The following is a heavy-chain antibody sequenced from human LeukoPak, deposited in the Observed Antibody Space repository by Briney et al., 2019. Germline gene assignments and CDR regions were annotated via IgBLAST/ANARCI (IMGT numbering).Heavy chain of an antibody. J-gene: IGHJ4*02. Sequence: GALRLSCAASGFPFHDFCMNLVRQAPGKGLGWGFSLSAHCRYIYYADSVKGRFTISRDNAQSSLYLQMNSLRAEDSAVYYCARQYYDFWSGFYTADYYFDYWGRGTLVTVSS. CDR3: ARQYYDFWSGFYTADYYFDY. D-gene: IGHD3-3*01. CDR1: GFPFHDFC. V-gene: IGHV3-21*01. CDR2: LSAHCRYI.